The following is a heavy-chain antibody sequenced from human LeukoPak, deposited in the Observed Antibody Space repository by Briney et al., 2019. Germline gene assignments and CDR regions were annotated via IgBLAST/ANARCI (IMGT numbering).Heavy chain of an antibody. D-gene: IGHD3-16*01. CDR2: IYTSGST. V-gene: IGHV4-4*09. CDR3: ARTLTQSTFDY. CDR1: GGSFTSYY. Sequence: SETLSLTCTVSGGSFTSYYWSWIRQPPGKGREWIGYIYTSGSTNYNASLKSQVTISVDTSKNQFSLKLNSVTAADTAVYYCARTLTQSTFDYWGQGTLVTVSS. J-gene: IGHJ4*02.